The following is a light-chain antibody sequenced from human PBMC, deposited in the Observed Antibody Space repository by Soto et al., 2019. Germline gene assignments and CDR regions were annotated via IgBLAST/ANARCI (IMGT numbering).Light chain of an antibody. CDR3: QQSYSTPYT. J-gene: IGKJ2*01. V-gene: IGKV1-39*01. CDR2: AAS. CDR1: QSISSY. Sequence: DIQMTQSPSSLSASVGDRVTITCRASQSISSYLNWYQQKPGKAPKLLIYAASSLQSRVPSRFSGSGSGTDFTLTISSLQPEDFATYYCQQSYSTPYTFGQGTKLAIK.